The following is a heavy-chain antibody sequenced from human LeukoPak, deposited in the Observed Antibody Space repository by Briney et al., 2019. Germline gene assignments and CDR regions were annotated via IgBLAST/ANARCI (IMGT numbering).Heavy chain of an antibody. CDR1: GYTFTGYY. V-gene: IGHV1-2*02. CDR3: ASSGSGWYNYYMDV. CDR2: INPNSGGT. J-gene: IGHJ6*03. Sequence: ASVKVSCKASGYTFTGYYMHWVRQAPGQGLEWMGWINPNSGGTNYAQKFQGRVTMTRDTSISTAYMELSRPRSDDTAVYYCASSGSGWYNYYMDVWGKGTTVTISS. D-gene: IGHD6-19*01.